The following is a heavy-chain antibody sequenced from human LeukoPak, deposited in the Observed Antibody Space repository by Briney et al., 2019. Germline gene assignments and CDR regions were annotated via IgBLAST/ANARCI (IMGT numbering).Heavy chain of an antibody. CDR1: GFTFSSYN. D-gene: IGHD3-10*01. CDR3: ARVYGSGSYIYYYYYYMDV. CDR2: ISSSSSYI. Sequence: GGSLRLSCAASGFTFSSYNMNWVRQAPGKGLEWVSSISSSSSYIYYADSVKGRFTISRDNAKNSLYLQMNSLRAEDTAVYYCARVYGSGSYIYYYYYYMDVWGKGTTVTISS. J-gene: IGHJ6*03. V-gene: IGHV3-21*01.